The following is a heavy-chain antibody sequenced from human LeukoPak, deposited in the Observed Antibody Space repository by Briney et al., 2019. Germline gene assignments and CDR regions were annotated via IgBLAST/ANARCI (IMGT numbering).Heavy chain of an antibody. CDR2: IYSGGST. J-gene: IGHJ3*02. V-gene: IGHV3-53*01. Sequence: GGSLRLSCAASGFTFSSYWMHWVRQAPGKGLVWVSVIYSGGSTYYADSVKGRFTISRDNSKNTLYLQMNSLRAEDTAVYYCARATHAFDIWGQGTMVTVSS. CDR3: ARATHAFDI. CDR1: GFTFSSYW.